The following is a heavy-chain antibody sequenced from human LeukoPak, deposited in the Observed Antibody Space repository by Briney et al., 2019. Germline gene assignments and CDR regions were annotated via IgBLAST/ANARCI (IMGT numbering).Heavy chain of an antibody. CDR1: GFTFSSYG. V-gene: IGHV3-30*18. Sequence: GGSLRLSCAVSGFTFSSYGMHWVRQAPGKGLEWVAVISYDGSNKYYADSVKGRFTISRDNSKNTLYLQMNSLRAEDTAVYYCAKDLESITMIVVVLGDWGQGTLVTVSS. J-gene: IGHJ4*02. CDR2: ISYDGSNK. CDR3: AKDLESITMIVVVLGD. D-gene: IGHD3-22*01.